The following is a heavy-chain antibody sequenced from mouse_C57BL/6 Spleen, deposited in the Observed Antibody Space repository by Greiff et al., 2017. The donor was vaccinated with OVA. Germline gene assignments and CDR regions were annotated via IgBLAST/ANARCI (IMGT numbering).Heavy chain of an antibody. V-gene: IGHV14-1*01. J-gene: IGHJ2*01. D-gene: IGHD1-1*01. CDR3: TTLITTVVAAIDY. CDR2: IDPEDGDT. CDR1: GFNIKDYY. Sequence: VQLQQSGAELVRPGASVKLSCTASGFNIKDYYMHWVKQRPEQGLEWIGRIDPEDGDTEYAPKFQGKATMTADTSSNAAYLQLSSLTSEDTAVYYCTTLITTVVAAIDYWGQGTTLTVSS.